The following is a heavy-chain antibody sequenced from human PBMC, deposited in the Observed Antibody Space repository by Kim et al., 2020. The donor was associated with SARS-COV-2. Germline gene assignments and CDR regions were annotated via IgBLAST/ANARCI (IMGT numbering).Heavy chain of an antibody. CDR1: GFTFSSYA. V-gene: IGHV3-30-3*01. D-gene: IGHD3-22*01. CDR3: ARANGGVFSYYDSSG. Sequence: GGSLRLSCAASGFTFSSYAMHWVRQAPGKGLEWVAVISYDGSNKYYADSVKGRFTISRDNSKNTLYLQMNSLRAEDTAVYYCARANGGVFSYYDSSGWGQGTMVTVSS. J-gene: IGHJ3*01. CDR2: ISYDGSNK.